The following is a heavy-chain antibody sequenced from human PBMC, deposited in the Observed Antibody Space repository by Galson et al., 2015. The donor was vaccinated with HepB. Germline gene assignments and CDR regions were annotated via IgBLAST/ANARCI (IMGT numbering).Heavy chain of an antibody. CDR2: IIPIFGTA. V-gene: IGHV1-69*13. Sequence: SVKVSCKASGGTFSSYAISWVRQAPGQGLEWMGGIIPIFGTANYAQKFQGRVTITADESTSTAYTELSSLRSEDTAVYYCARAPLSIAAHFFDYWGQGTLVTVSS. D-gene: IGHD6-6*01. J-gene: IGHJ4*02. CDR3: ARAPLSIAAHFFDY. CDR1: GGTFSSYA.